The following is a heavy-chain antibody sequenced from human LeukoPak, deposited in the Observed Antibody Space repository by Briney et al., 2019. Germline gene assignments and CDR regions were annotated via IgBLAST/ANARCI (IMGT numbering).Heavy chain of an antibody. J-gene: IGHJ4*02. CDR1: GFTFSAYA. CDR3: AKALVVPAAGYYFDD. Sequence: PGGSLRLSCEASGFTFSAYAMTWVRQGPGQGLEWVSSIGSDNKPHYSESVKGRFAISRDNSKSMLFLQLNSLRAEDTALYYCAKALVVPAAGYYFDDWGQGTLVTVSS. CDR2: IGSDNKP. V-gene: IGHV3-23*05. D-gene: IGHD2-2*01.